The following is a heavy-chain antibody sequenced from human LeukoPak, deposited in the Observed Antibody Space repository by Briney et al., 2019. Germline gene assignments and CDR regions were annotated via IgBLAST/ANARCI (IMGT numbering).Heavy chain of an antibody. CDR3: AKGTSVGTKDAFDI. CDR2: ISGSGGST. D-gene: IGHD1-26*01. J-gene: IGHJ3*02. V-gene: IGHV3-23*01. CDR1: GFTFSSYS. Sequence: GGSLRLSCAASGFTFSSYSMNWVRQAPGKGLEWVSSISGSGGSTHYADSVKGRFTVSRDNSKNTLYLQMNSLRAEDTAVYYCAKGTSVGTKDAFDIWGQGTMVTVSS.